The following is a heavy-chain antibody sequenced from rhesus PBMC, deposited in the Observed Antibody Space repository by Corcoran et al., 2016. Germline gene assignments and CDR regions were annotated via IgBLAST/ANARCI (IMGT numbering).Heavy chain of an antibody. J-gene: IGHJ5-2*02. V-gene: IGHV4-169*02. CDR3: ASRGRHGDSSLDV. CDR2: IYGGDGSI. CDR1: GGSVSSRY. Sequence: QFQLQESGQGLVKPSEPLSLTCAVSGGSVSSRYWSWIRQAPGKGLEWIGYIYGGDGSINDSPSLKSLVTLSVATSTNHLSLKLSSVTAAAPAIYYCASRGRHGDSSLDVWGRGPLDTVSS.